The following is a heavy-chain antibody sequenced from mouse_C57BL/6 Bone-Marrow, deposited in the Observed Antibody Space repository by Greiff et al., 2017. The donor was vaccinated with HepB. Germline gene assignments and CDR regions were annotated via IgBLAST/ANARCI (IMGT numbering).Heavy chain of an antibody. CDR1: GFTFSSYA. V-gene: IGHV5-4*01. D-gene: IGHD2-2*01. J-gene: IGHJ4*01. CDR3: ARDGYGVKDY. Sequence: DVKLVESGGGLVKPGGSLKLSCAASGFTFSSYAMSWVRQTPEKRLEWVATISDGGSYTYYPDNVKGRFTISRDNAKNNLYLQMSHLKSEDTAMYYCARDGYGVKDYWGQGNSVTVTA. CDR2: ISDGGSYT.